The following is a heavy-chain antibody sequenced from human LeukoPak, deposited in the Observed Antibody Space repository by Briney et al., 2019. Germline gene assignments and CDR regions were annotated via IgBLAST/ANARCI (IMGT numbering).Heavy chain of an antibody. Sequence: ASVKVSCKASGYTVTGYYMHWVRQAPGQGLEWMGWINPNSGGTNYAQKFQGWVTMTRDTSISTAYMELSRLRSDDTAVYYCARGRGYSGYDLVDYWGQGTLVTVSS. CDR1: GYTVTGYY. V-gene: IGHV1-2*04. CDR3: ARGRGYSGYDLVDY. J-gene: IGHJ4*02. D-gene: IGHD5-12*01. CDR2: INPNSGGT.